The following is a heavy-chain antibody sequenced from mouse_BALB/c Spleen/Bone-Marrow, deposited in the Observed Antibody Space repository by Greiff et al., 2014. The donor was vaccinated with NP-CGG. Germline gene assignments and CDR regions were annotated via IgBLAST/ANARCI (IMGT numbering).Heavy chain of an antibody. Sequence: VHLQQSGSVLVRPGTSVNLSCKASGFTFTSSWMHWAKQRPGQGLEWIGDIHPNSGNTYYNEKFKGKATLTVDSSSSTAYVDLSSLTSEDSAVYFCARSYRFWYFDVWGAGTTVTVSS. D-gene: IGHD2-14*01. J-gene: IGHJ1*01. CDR3: ARSYRFWYFDV. V-gene: IGHV1S130*01. CDR2: IHPNSGNT. CDR1: GFTFTSSW.